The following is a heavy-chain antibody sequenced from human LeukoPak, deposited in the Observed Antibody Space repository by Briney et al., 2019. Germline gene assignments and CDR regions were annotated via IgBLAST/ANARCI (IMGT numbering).Heavy chain of an antibody. Sequence: GGSLRLSCAPSGFTFNNYAMAWVRQAPGKGMAWVSSISASGGHTYYADSVKGRFTISRDNSKNTLYLQMNSLRAEDTAVYYCAKREGHCDSTTCYKWLDPWGQGTLVTVSS. CDR3: AKREGHCDSTTCYKWLDP. J-gene: IGHJ5*02. CDR1: GFTFNNYA. CDR2: ISASGGHT. V-gene: IGHV3-23*01. D-gene: IGHD2/OR15-2a*01.